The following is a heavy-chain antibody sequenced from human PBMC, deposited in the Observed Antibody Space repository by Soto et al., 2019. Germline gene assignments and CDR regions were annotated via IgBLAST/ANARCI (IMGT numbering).Heavy chain of an antibody. CDR1: GFTFSSYP. J-gene: IGHJ5*01. CDR2: ISDSGGNK. CDR3: ARDLIPAAGPYWFDS. V-gene: IGHV3-30*14. Sequence: GGSLRLSCAASGFTFSSYPMHWVRQAPGKGLEWLTVISDSGGNKYYADSVRGRFTISRDNSKNTLYLQVNSLTADDTAVYYCARDLIPAAGPYWFDSWGQGTLVTVS. D-gene: IGHD6-13*01.